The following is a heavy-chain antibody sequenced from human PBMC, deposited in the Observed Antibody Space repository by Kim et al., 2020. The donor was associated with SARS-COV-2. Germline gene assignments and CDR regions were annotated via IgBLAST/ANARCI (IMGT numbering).Heavy chain of an antibody. CDR2: INSDGSST. CDR1: GFTFSSYW. V-gene: IGHV3-74*01. J-gene: IGHJ4*02. D-gene: IGHD3-10*01. CDR3: ARDTSFYYGSGTIDY. Sequence: GGSLRLSCAASGFTFSSYWMHWVRQAPGKGLVWVSRINSDGSSTSYADSVKGRFTISRDNAKNTLYLQMNSLRAEDTAVYYCARDTSFYYGSGTIDYWGQGTLVTVSS.